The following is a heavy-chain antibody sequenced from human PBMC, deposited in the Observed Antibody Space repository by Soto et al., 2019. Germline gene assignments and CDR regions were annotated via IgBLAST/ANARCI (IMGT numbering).Heavy chain of an antibody. CDR2: ISYDGSNK. Sequence: QVQLVESGGGVVQPGRSLRLSCAASGFTFSSYGMHWVRQAPGKGLEWVAVISYDGSNKYYADSVKGRFTISRDNSKNTLYLQMNSLRAEDTAVYYCAKDSLGTWRTDAFDIWGQGTMVTVSS. CDR1: GFTFSSYG. V-gene: IGHV3-30*18. CDR3: AKDSLGTWRTDAFDI. J-gene: IGHJ3*02. D-gene: IGHD7-27*01.